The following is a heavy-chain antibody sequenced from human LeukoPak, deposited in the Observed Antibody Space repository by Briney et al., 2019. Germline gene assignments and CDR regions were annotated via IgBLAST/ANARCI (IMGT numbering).Heavy chain of an antibody. CDR2: ISGDGGST. Sequence: GGSLRLSCAASGFTFDDYAMHWVRQAPGKGPEWVSLISGDGGSTYYADSVKGRFTISRDNSKNSLYLQMNSLRTEDTALNYCAKDIQSLARNYYDSSGYAFDIWGQGTMVTVSS. CDR1: GFTFDDYA. CDR3: AKDIQSLARNYYDSSGYAFDI. J-gene: IGHJ3*02. D-gene: IGHD3-22*01. V-gene: IGHV3-43*02.